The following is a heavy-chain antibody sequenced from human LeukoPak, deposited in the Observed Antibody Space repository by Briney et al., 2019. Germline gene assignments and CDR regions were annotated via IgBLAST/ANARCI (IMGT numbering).Heavy chain of an antibody. V-gene: IGHV3-23*01. CDR2: IYDDNT. CDR3: AGGRFRGVCFYFDY. Sequence: GGSLRLSCAASGFTVSAYAMAWVRQAPGKGLEWVSTIYDDNTYYADSVKGRFAISTDNSKNTLYLQMNSLRVEDTAVYFCAGGRFRGVCFYFDYGGKGTLVPVSS. CDR1: GFTVSAYA. D-gene: IGHD3-10*01. J-gene: IGHJ4*02.